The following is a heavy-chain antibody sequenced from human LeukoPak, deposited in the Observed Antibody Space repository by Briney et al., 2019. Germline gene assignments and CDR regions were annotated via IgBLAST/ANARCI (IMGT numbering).Heavy chain of an antibody. Sequence: GGSLRLSCAASGFTFSSYAMSWVRQAPGRGLEWVSAISSSGGSTYYADSVRGRFTISRDNSKNTLYLQMNSLRAEDTAVYYCAKLHSLQYSPEHWGQGTLVTVSS. CDR1: GFTFSSYA. D-gene: IGHD6-6*01. J-gene: IGHJ4*02. CDR3: AKLHSLQYSPEH. CDR2: ISSSGGST. V-gene: IGHV3-23*01.